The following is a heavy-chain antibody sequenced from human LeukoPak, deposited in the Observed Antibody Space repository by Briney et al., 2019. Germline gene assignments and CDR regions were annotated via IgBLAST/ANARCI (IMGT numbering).Heavy chain of an antibody. Sequence: QPGGSLRLSCTASGFTFRNYAMTWVRQAPGKGPEWVSTISGSGGTTYYADSVQGRLSISRDNSKNTLSLQMNSLRAEDTAVYYCAKGPRLLFSSGSRFFDYWGQGTLVTVSS. J-gene: IGHJ4*02. CDR1: GFTFRNYA. V-gene: IGHV3-23*01. CDR3: AKGPRLLFSSGSRFFDY. CDR2: ISGSGGTT. D-gene: IGHD3-22*01.